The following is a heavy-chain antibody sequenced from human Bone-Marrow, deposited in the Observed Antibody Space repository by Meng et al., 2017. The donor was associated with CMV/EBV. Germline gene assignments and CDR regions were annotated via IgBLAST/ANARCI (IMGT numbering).Heavy chain of an antibody. CDR3: ARDLSHYDFWSGYNPHGMDV. CDR2: IKQDGSEK. D-gene: IGHD3-3*01. Sequence: GESLKILCAASGFTFSSYCMTWVRQAPGKGLEWVANIKQDGSEKYYVDSVKGRFTISRDNAKNSLYLQMNSLRAEDTAVYYCARDLSHYDFWSGYNPHGMDVWGQGTTVTVSS. CDR1: GFTFSSYC. V-gene: IGHV3-7*01. J-gene: IGHJ6*02.